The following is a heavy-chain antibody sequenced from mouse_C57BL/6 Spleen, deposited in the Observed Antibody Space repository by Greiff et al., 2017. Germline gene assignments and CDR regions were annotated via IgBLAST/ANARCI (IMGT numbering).Heavy chain of an antibody. Sequence: QVQLQQPGAELVKPGASVKLSCKASGYTFTSYWMHWVKQRPGQGLEWIGMIHPNSGSTNYNEKFKSKATLTVDKSSSTAYMQLSSLTSEDSAVYYCAKTVVGYAMDYWGQGTSVTVSS. CDR3: AKTVVGYAMDY. V-gene: IGHV1-64*01. CDR2: IHPNSGST. CDR1: GYTFTSYW. J-gene: IGHJ4*01. D-gene: IGHD1-1*01.